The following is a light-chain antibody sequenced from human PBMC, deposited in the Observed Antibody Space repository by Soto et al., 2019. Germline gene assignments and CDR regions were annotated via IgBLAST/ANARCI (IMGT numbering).Light chain of an antibody. J-gene: IGLJ7*01. V-gene: IGLV2-14*03. CDR2: NVS. CDR1: SSDIGYYDF. CDR3: SSYTTSNTVI. Sequence: QSALTQPASVSGSPGQSITISCTGTSSDIGYYDFVSWYQQHPDKAPKVIIYNVSYRPSGVSNRFSGSKSGNTASLTISGLQAEDEGDYYCSSYTTSNTVIFGGGTQLTVL.